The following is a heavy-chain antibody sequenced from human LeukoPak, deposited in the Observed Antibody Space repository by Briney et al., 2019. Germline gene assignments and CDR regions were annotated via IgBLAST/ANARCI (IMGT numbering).Heavy chain of an antibody. CDR2: IYHSGST. CDR1: GYSISSGYY. CDR3: AREGWDYDAFDI. Sequence: PSETLSLTCAVSGYSISSGYYWGWIRQCPGKGLEWIGSIYHSGSTYYNPSLKSRVTISVDTSKNQFSLKLSSVTAADTAVYYCAREGWDYDAFDIWGQGTMFTVSS. V-gene: IGHV4-38-2*02. J-gene: IGHJ3*02. D-gene: IGHD1-26*01.